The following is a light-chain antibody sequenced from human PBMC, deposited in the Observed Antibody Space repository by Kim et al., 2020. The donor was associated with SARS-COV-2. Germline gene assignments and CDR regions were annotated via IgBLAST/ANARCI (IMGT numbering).Light chain of an antibody. J-gene: IGLJ1*01. CDR3: SSYISNSLYV. V-gene: IGLV2-14*01. CDR2: DVI. CDR1: SSDVGGYNY. Sequence: QSALTQPASVSGSPGQSITISCTGASSDVGGYNYVSWYQQHPGKAPKLMIYDVINRPSGVSNRFSGSKSGDTASLTISGLQAEDEADYYCSSYISNSLYVFGTGTKVTVL.